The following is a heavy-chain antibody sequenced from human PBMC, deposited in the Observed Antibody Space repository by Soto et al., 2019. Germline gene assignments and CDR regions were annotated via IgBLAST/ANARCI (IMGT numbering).Heavy chain of an antibody. CDR3: ATTGYYKDESAPVFDH. V-gene: IGHV3-15*01. Sequence: EVQLVESGGGLVKPGGSLRLSCAASGFTFSHTWMSWVRKGPGKGLEWVGRIKANSQGGTTDYAAPVKGRFTISRDESENTLDLQMNSLKPEDTGIYFCATTGYYKDESAPVFDHWGQGTLVTVSS. D-gene: IGHD1-26*01. J-gene: IGHJ4*02. CDR1: GFTFSHTW. CDR2: IKANSQGGTT.